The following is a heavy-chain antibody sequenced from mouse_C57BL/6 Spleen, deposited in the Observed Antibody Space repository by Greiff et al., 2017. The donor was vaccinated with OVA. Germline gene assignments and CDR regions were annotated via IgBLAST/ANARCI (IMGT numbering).Heavy chain of an antibody. CDR3: ARAPHYYGSSYGWYLDV. Sequence: QLQQSGPGLVKPSQSLSLTCSVTGYSITSGYYWNWIRQFPGNKLEWMGYISYDGSNNYNPSLKNRISITRDTSKNQFFLKLNSVTTEETATYYCARAPHYYGSSYGWYLDVWGTGTTVTVSS. D-gene: IGHD1-1*01. J-gene: IGHJ1*03. V-gene: IGHV3-6*01. CDR1: GYSITSGYY. CDR2: ISYDGSN.